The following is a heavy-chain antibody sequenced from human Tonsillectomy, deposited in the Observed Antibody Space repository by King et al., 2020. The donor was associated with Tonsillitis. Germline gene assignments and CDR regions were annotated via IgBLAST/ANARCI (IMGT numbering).Heavy chain of an antibody. V-gene: IGHV3-30*18. CDR2: ISYDGSNK. J-gene: IGHJ4*03. D-gene: IGHD2-2*01. CDR3: ANDHAH. Sequence: VQLVESGGGVVQPGRSLRLSCAASGFTFSSYGMHWVRQAPGKGLEWVAVISYDGSNKYYADSVKGRFTISRDNSKNTLYLQMNSLRAEDTAVYYCANDHAHWGQGTLVTVSS. CDR1: GFTFSSYG.